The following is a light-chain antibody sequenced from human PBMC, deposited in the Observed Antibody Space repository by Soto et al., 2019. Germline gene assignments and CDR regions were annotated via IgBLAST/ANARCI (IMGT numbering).Light chain of an antibody. Sequence: IQMPQYTATLSVSPGERATLSCRGSQGVSISLAWYQQKPGQAPRLLIYEASTRATAIPARFSGSGSGTEFTLTISSLQSEDFAVYYCQQYNKWPWTFGQGTKVDI. J-gene: IGKJ1*01. CDR1: QGVSIS. V-gene: IGKV3-15*01. CDR2: EAS. CDR3: QQYNKWPWT.